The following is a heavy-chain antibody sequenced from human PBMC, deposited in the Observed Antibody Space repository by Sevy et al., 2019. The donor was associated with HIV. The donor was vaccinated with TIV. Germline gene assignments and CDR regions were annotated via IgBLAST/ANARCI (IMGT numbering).Heavy chain of an antibody. J-gene: IGHJ4*02. Sequence: GGSLRLSCTASGFTFSNYDMHWVRQAPGKGLDWVAVISHDGNYKSCADSVKDRFSISRDNFKNTLHLQMNSLRVEDTAVYFCARLFSCGGDCYYLGYWGQGALVTVSS. CDR2: ISHDGNYK. CDR3: ARLFSCGGDCYYLGY. CDR1: GFTFSNYD. D-gene: IGHD2-21*02. V-gene: IGHV3-30-3*01.